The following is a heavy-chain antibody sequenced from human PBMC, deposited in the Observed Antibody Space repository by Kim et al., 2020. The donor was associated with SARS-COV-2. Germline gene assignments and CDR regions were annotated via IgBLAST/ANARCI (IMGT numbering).Heavy chain of an antibody. CDR3: ARDMNAIFGVFFAAFDI. V-gene: IGHV3-21*01. Sequence: GGSLRLSCAASGFTFSSYSMNWVRQAPGKGLEWVSSISSSSSYIYYADSVKGRFTISRDNAKNSLYLQMNSLRAEDTAVYYCARDMNAIFGVFFAAFDIWGQGTMVTVSS. CDR2: ISSSSSYI. D-gene: IGHD3-3*01. CDR1: GFTFSSYS. J-gene: IGHJ3*02.